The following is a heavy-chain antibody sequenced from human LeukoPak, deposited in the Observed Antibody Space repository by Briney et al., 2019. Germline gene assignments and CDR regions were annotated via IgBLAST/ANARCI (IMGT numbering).Heavy chain of an antibody. V-gene: IGHV1-2*02. Sequence: ASVKVSCKASGYTFTGYYMHWVRQAPGQGLEWMGWINPNSGGTNYAQKFQGRVTLTRDTSTSTVYMELSSLRSEDTAVYYCARSPYTSGSLFYLDHWGQGTLVTVSS. CDR1: GYTFTGYY. CDR3: ARSPYTSGSLFYLDH. D-gene: IGHD5-18*01. J-gene: IGHJ4*02. CDR2: INPNSGGT.